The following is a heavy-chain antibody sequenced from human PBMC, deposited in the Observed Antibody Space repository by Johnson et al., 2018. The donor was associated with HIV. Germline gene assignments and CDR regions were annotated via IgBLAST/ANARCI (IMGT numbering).Heavy chain of an antibody. D-gene: IGHD3-10*01. J-gene: IGHJ3*01. V-gene: IGHV3-11*04. CDR3: AREQVTLWFRASGAAFNV. CDR1: GFTFSDYY. Sequence: QVQLVESGGGSVKPGGSLRLSCAASGFTFSDYYMSWIRQAPGKGLEWVSYISSSGSNLYYTDSVKGRFTISRDNAKNSLYLQMNSLRAEDTAVYYCAREQVTLWFRASGAAFNVWGQGTMVTVSS. CDR2: ISSSGSNL.